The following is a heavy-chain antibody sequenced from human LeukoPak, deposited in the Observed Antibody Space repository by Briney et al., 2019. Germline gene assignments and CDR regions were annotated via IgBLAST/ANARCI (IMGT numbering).Heavy chain of an antibody. CDR1: GGSISSSSYY. CDR2: IYYSGST. Sequence: SETLSLTCTVSGGSISSSSYYWGWIRQPPGKGLEWIGSIYYSGSTYYNPSLKSRVTISVDTSKNQFSLKLSSVTAADTAVYYCVRRDRCSSTSCYGWFDPWGQGTLVTVSS. J-gene: IGHJ5*02. D-gene: IGHD2-2*01. CDR3: VRRDRCSSTSCYGWFDP. V-gene: IGHV4-39*01.